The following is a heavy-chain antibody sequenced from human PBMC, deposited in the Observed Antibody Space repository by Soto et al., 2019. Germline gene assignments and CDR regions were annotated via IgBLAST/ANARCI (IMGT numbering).Heavy chain of an antibody. CDR1: GFTVSSTY. J-gene: IGHJ3*02. Sequence: PGGSLRLSCAASGFTVSSTYLTWVRRAPGKGLEWVAAVSSSGDSTYYAESVRGRFTISRDNSINTLYLQMSRLRTEDTAVYYCAHPRGYGVFDAVDIWGQGTMVTV. V-gene: IGHV3-23*01. CDR2: VSSSGDST. D-gene: IGHD4-17*01. CDR3: AHPRGYGVFDAVDI.